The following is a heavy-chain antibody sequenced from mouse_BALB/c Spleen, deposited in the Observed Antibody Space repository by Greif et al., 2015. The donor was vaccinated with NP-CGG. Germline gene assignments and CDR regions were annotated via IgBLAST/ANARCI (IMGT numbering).Heavy chain of an antibody. J-gene: IGHJ2*01. CDR3: ARGGRYDVEVYYFDY. D-gene: IGHD2-14*01. V-gene: IGHV1-9*01. CDR2: ILPGSGST. Sequence: QVQLQQSGAELMKPGASVKISCKATGYTFSSYWIEWVKQRPGHGLEWIGEILPGSGSTNYNEKFKGKATFTADTSSNTAYMQLSSLTSKDSAVYYCARGGRYDVEVYYFDYWGQGTTLTVSS. CDR1: GYTFSSYW.